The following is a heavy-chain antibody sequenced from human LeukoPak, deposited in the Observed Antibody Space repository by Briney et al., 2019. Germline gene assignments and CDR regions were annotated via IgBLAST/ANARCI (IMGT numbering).Heavy chain of an antibody. V-gene: IGHV1-24*01. Sequence: ASVKVSCKVSGYTLTELSMHWVRQSPGKGLEWMGGFDPEDGETIYAQKFQGRVTMTEDTSTDTAYMELSSLRSEDTAVYYCATIASGYDSSPNFDYWGQGTLVTVSS. CDR3: ATIASGYDSSPNFDY. D-gene: IGHD5-12*01. J-gene: IGHJ4*02. CDR2: FDPEDGET. CDR1: GYTLTELS.